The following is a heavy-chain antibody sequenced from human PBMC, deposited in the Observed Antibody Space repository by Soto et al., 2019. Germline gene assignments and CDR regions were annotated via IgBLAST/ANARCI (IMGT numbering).Heavy chain of an antibody. CDR1: GFIFSAYW. Sequence: EVQLVESGGGLVQPGGSLRLSCAASGFIFSAYWMTWVRQAPGKGLEWVANINPDGSEKYYVDSVKGRFTTSRDNVKNSLFLQVNNLRAEDTALYYCVRARIDVWGRGTLVTVSS. J-gene: IGHJ2*01. CDR3: VRARIDV. CDR2: INPDGSEK. V-gene: IGHV3-7*01.